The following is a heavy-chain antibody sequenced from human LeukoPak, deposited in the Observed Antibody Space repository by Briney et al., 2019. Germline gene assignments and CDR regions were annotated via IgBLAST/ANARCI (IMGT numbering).Heavy chain of an antibody. CDR3: ARDRKQPYFDY. V-gene: IGHV4-59*01. J-gene: IGHJ4*02. CDR2: IYYSGST. CDR1: GGSISSYY. Sequence: PSETLSLTCTVSGGSISSYYWSWIRQPPGKGLEWIGYIYYSGSTNYNPSLKSRVTISVDTSKNQFSLKLSSVTAADTAVYYCARDRKQPYFDYWGQGTLVTVSS. D-gene: IGHD6-13*01.